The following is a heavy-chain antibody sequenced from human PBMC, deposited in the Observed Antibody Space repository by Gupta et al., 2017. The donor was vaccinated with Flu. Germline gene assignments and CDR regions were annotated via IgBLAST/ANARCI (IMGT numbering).Heavy chain of an antibody. CDR1: FNFSSYG. V-gene: IGHV3-30*18. CDR2: IPYDGSNK. D-gene: IGHD3-16*01. CDR3: AKVGESAVGP. Sequence: FNFSSYGMHWVRQAPGKGLEWVAVIPYDGSNKYYADSVKGRFTISRDNSKNTLYRQMKRLRAEDTAVYYCAKVGESAVGPWGQGPRVTVS. J-gene: IGHJ5*02.